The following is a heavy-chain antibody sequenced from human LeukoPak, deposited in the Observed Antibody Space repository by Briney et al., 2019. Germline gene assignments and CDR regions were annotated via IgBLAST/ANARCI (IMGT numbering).Heavy chain of an antibody. CDR3: ARVPKRGFYYPFDY. D-gene: IGHD3-22*01. Sequence: SETLSLTCTVSGGSISSSSYYWGWIRQPPGKGLEWIGSIYYSGSTYYNPSLKSRVTISVDTSKNQFSLKLSSVTAADTAVYYCARVPKRGFYYPFDYWGQRTLVTVSS. CDR1: GGSISSSSYY. V-gene: IGHV4-39*07. J-gene: IGHJ4*02. CDR2: IYYSGST.